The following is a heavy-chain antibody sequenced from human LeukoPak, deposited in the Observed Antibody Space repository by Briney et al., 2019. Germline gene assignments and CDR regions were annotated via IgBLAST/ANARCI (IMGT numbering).Heavy chain of an antibody. D-gene: IGHD5-12*01. CDR2: INSDGSNT. V-gene: IGHV3-74*01. CDR1: GFTFSSYW. CDR3: ARDDRRGYSDYDF. J-gene: IGHJ4*02. Sequence: GESLRLSCAASGFTFSSYWMHWVRQAPGKGLGWVSRINSDGSNTTYADSVKGRFTISRDNAKSTLYLQMNSLRAEDTAVYYCARDDRRGYSDYDFWGQGTLVTVS.